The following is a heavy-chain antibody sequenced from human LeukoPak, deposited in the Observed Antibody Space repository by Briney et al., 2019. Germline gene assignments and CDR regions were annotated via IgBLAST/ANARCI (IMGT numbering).Heavy chain of an antibody. Sequence: ASVKVSCKASGYTFTGYYMHWVRQAPGQGLEWMGWINPNSGGTNYAQKFQGRVTMTRDTSISTAYMELSRLRSDDTAVYYCARDAGLRWSPYYYYYMGVWGKGTTVTISS. CDR3: ARDAGLRWSPYYYYYMGV. D-gene: IGHD4-23*01. CDR1: GYTFTGYY. J-gene: IGHJ6*03. CDR2: INPNSGGT. V-gene: IGHV1-2*02.